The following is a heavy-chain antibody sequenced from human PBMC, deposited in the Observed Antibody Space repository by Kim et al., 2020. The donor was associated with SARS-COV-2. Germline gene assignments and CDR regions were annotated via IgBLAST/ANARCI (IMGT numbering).Heavy chain of an antibody. D-gene: IGHD3-10*01. Sequence: GGSLRLSCAASGFTFSSYWMTWVRQAPGKGLGWVANIKQDGSEKYYVDSVKGRFTISRDNAKNSLFLQMNSLGAEDTAVYYCARESSVLWFGYTPIHPRNYYYGMDVWGLGTTVTVSS. V-gene: IGHV3-7*01. J-gene: IGHJ6*02. CDR1: GFTFSSYW. CDR3: ARESSVLWFGYTPIHPRNYYYGMDV. CDR2: IKQDGSEK.